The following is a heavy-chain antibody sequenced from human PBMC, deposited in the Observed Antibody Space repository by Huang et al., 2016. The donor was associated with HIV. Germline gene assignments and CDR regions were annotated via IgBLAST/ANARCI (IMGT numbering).Heavy chain of an antibody. CDR2: INAGNGNT. Sequence: QVQLVQSGAEVKKPGASVKVSCQAFGYSFTTYALHWVSQAPGHRLEWMGWINAGNGNTNYSQKFQGRVTITRDTSASTVYMEVSSLTFEDTAVYYCAREFVIFGAPLWPAYWGQGTLISVSS. J-gene: IGHJ4*02. D-gene: IGHD2-21*01. V-gene: IGHV1-3*01. CDR3: AREFVIFGAPLWPAY. CDR1: GYSFTTYA.